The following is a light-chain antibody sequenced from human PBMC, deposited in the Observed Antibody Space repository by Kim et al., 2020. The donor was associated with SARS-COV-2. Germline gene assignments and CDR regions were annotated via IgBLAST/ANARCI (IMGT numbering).Light chain of an antibody. Sequence: DIQMTQSPSSLSASVGDRVTITCRASQSISNYLNWYQQKPGKAPKLLIYAASSLQSGVPSRFSGSGSATDFTLTISSLQPEDFATYYCQQSYSTPWGFGQGTKVDIK. CDR1: QSISNY. J-gene: IGKJ1*01. V-gene: IGKV1-39*01. CDR2: AAS. CDR3: QQSYSTPWG.